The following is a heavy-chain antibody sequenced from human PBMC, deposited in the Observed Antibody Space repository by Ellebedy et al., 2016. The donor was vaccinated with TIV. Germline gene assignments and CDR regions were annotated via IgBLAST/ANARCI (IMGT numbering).Heavy chain of an antibody. J-gene: IGHJ4*02. CDR3: ARSPRGLPLDS. V-gene: IGHV4-34*01. CDR2: INHSGST. D-gene: IGHD4-17*01. CDR1: GGSFSGYY. Sequence: MPSETLSLTCAVYGGSFSGYYWSWIRQPPGKGLEWIGEINHSGSTNYNPCLKSRVTISVDTSKNQFSLKLSSGTAADTAVYYCARSPRGLPLDSWGQGTLVTVSS.